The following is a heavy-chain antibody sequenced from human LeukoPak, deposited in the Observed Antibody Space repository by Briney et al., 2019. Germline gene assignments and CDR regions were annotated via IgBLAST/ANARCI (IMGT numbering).Heavy chain of an antibody. J-gene: IGHJ4*02. Sequence: GGTLRLSCAASGFTFSTYGMTWVRQAPGKGLEWVSAISGSAATTFYADSVKGRFTISRDNSKNTLYLQMDSLRAEDTAVYYCAKRGPGSPQSGKYYFDYWGQGTLVTVSS. CDR1: GFTFSTYG. CDR2: ISGSAATT. D-gene: IGHD3-10*01. CDR3: AKRGPGSPQSGKYYFDY. V-gene: IGHV3-23*01.